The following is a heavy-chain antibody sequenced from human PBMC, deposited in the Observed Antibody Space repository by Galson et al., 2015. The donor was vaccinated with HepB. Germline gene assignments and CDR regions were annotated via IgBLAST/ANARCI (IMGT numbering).Heavy chain of an antibody. J-gene: IGHJ4*02. CDR3: AKAYPSGYSSGCMDY. V-gene: IGHV3-23*01. CDR2: ISGSGGST. D-gene: IGHD6-19*01. Sequence: SLRLSCAASGFTFSSYGVSWVRQAPGKGLEWASTISGSGGSTYYADSVKGRFTLSRDNSKNTLYMQMNSLRAEDTAVYYCAKAYPSGYSSGCMDYWGQGTLVTVSS. CDR1: GFTFSSYG.